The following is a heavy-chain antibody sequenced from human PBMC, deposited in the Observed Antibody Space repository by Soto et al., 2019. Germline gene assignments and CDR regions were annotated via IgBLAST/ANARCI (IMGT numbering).Heavy chain of an antibody. CDR1: GGTFSSYA. J-gene: IGHJ5*02. CDR3: ARDGGSDEEYSSSWSSYNWFDP. Sequence: QVQLVQSGAEVKKPGPSVKVSCKASGGTFSSYAISWVRQAPGQGLEWMGGIIPIFGTANYAQKFQGRVTITADESTSTAYLELSSLRSEDTAVYYCARDGGSDEEYSSSWSSYNWFDPWGQGTLVTVSS. V-gene: IGHV1-69*01. CDR2: IIPIFGTA. D-gene: IGHD6-13*01.